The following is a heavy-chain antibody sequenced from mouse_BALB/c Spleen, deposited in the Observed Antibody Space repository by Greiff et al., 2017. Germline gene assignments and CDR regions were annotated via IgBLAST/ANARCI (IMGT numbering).Heavy chain of an antibody. Sequence: DVMLVESGGGLVKPGGSLKLSCAASGFTFSSYAMSWVRQTPEKRLEWVASISSGGSTYYPDSVKGRFTISRDNARNILYLQMSSLRSEDTAMYYCARGGLRREAPWFAYWGQGTLVTVSA. CDR1: GFTFSSYA. D-gene: IGHD2-2*01. CDR2: ISSGGST. CDR3: ARGGLRREAPWFAY. V-gene: IGHV5-6-5*01. J-gene: IGHJ3*01.